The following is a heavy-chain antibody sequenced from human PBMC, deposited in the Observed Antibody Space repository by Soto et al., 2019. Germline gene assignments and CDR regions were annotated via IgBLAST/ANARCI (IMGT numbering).Heavy chain of an antibody. CDR3: ARTRSFTLGFYYDGMDV. CDR1: GYSFASYW. CDR2: IYPGDSDT. V-gene: IGHV5-51*01. J-gene: IGHJ6*04. D-gene: IGHD6-6*01. Sequence: PGESLQISCQGSGYSFASYWIGCVRQMPGKDLEWIGIIYPGDSDTRYSPSFQGQVTISADKSLRTAYLQWTSLKASDTALYYCARTRSFTLGFYYDGMDVWGKGTTVTVSS.